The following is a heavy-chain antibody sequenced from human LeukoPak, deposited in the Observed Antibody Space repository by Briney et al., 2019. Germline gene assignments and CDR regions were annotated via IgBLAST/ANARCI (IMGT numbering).Heavy chain of an antibody. J-gene: IGHJ6*03. D-gene: IGHD2-15*01. V-gene: IGHV3-21*01. CDR2: ISSTGSYI. Sequence: PGGSLRLSCAASGFTFSNYNMNWVRQAPGKGLEWVSSISSTGSYIYYADSLKGRFTISRDNAKNSMYLQMNSLRAEDTAVYYCVRDTVVVDATLYYYMDVWGTGTTVTVSS. CDR1: GFTFSNYN. CDR3: VRDTVVVDATLYYYMDV.